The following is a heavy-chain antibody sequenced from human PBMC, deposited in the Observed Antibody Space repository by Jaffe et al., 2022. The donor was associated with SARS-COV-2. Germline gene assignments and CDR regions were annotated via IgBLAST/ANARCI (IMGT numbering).Heavy chain of an antibody. CDR1: EFTFSSHA. Sequence: EVQLVESGGGLVQPGGSLRLSCAASEFTFSSHAMSWVRQAPGKGLEWVSGISGSGSSTYYADSVKGRITISRDNSKNTLYLQMNSLRAEDTAVYYCARLHRGGDWNSIDYWGQGTLVTVSS. V-gene: IGHV3-23*04. J-gene: IGHJ4*02. CDR3: ARLHRGGDWNSIDY. D-gene: IGHD2-21*02. CDR2: ISGSGSST.